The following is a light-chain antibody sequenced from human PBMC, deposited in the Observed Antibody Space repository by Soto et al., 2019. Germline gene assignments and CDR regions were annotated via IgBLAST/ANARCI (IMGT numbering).Light chain of an antibody. Sequence: QSALTQPPSASGSPGQSVTISCTGTSSDVGCYNYVSWYQQHPGKAPKLMIYEVTKRPSGVPDRFSGSKSGNTASLTVSGLQAEDEADYYCSSYAGSNNLGVFGGGTTLTVL. CDR3: SSYAGSNNLGV. J-gene: IGLJ2*01. CDR2: EVT. CDR1: SSDVGCYNY. V-gene: IGLV2-8*01.